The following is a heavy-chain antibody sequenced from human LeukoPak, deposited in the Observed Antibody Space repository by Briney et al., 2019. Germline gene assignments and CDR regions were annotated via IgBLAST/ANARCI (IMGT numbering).Heavy chain of an antibody. CDR2: SGSGGST. J-gene: IGHJ4*02. V-gene: IGHV3-23*01. CDR3: AKGGGGVLAS. D-gene: IGHD3-16*01. Sequence: PSETLSLTCTVSGGSMGTYYWSWVRQAPGKGLEWVSSSGSGGSTYYADSVKGRFTISRDNSRNTLFLQMNSLKADDTAVYYCAKGGGGVLASWGQGTLVTVSS. CDR1: GGSMGTYY.